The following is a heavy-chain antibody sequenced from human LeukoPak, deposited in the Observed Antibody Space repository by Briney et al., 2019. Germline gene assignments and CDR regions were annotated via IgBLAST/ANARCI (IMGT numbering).Heavy chain of an antibody. CDR3: ARRRTTGTTGLDY. J-gene: IGHJ4*02. CDR2: IYYSGST. Sequence: SETLSLTCTVSGGSISSSSYYCAWIRQPPGKGLEWIGSIYYSGSTYYNPSLKSRVTISVDTSENQFSLKLSSVTAADTAVYYCARRRTTGTTGLDYWGQGTLVTVSS. D-gene: IGHD1-1*01. CDR1: GGSISSSSYY. V-gene: IGHV4-39*07.